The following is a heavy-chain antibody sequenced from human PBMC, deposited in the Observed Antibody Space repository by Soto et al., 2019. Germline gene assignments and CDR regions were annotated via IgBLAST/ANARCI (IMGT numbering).Heavy chain of an antibody. CDR2: IKSKTDGGTT. D-gene: IGHD6-13*01. Sequence: RGSLGITCASSDFTFSNAWMSWVRQGPGKGLEWVGRIKSKTDGGTTDYAAPVKGRFTISRDDSKNTLYLQMNSLKTEDTAVYYCTTDPADGLWGFDPWGQGTLVTVSS. V-gene: IGHV3-15*01. CDR3: TTDPADGLWGFDP. J-gene: IGHJ5*02. CDR1: DFTFSNAW.